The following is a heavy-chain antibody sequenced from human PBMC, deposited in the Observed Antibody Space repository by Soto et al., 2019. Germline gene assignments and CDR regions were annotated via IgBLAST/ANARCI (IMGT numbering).Heavy chain of an antibody. CDR2: SIPISDTT. CDR1: GGTFSSYA. CDR3: ARSQGSSTSLEIYYYYYYGMDV. V-gene: IGHV1-69*01. Sequence: QVQLVQSGAEVKKPGSSVKVSCKASGGTFSSYAISWVRQAPGQGLEWMGGSIPISDTTNYAQKFQSRVTITADESTSTAYMELSSLRSEDTAVYYCARSQGSSTSLEIYYYYYYGMDVWGQGTTVTVSS. D-gene: IGHD2-2*01. J-gene: IGHJ6*02.